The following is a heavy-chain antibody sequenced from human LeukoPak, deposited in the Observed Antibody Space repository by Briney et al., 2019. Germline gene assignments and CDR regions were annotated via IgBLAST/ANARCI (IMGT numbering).Heavy chain of an antibody. CDR3: AKGTPYSSSWYDDYFDY. CDR1: GFNFSGSA. D-gene: IGHD6-13*01. J-gene: IGHJ4*02. CDR2: IRSKANSYAT. Sequence: GGSLRLSCAASGFNFSGSAVHWVRQASGKGLEWVGRIRSKANSYATAYGASAKGRFTISRDDSKNTAYLQMNSLKTEDTALYYCAKGTPYSSSWYDDYFDYWGQGTLVTVSS. V-gene: IGHV3-73*01.